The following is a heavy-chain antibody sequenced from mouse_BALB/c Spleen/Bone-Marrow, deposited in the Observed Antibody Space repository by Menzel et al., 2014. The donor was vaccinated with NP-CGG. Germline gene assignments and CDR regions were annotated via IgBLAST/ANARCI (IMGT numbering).Heavy chain of an antibody. V-gene: IGHV1-87*01. J-gene: IGHJ4*01. D-gene: IGHD1-2*01. Sequence: QVQLKESGAELARPGASVKLSCKASGYTFTSYWMQWVKQRPGQGLEWIGAIYPGDGDTRYTQKFKGKATLTADKSSSTAYMRLSSLASEDSAVYYCARRDYGIRENYYAMDYWGQGTSVTVSS. CDR3: ARRDYGIRENYYAMDY. CDR1: GYTFTSYW. CDR2: IYPGDGDT.